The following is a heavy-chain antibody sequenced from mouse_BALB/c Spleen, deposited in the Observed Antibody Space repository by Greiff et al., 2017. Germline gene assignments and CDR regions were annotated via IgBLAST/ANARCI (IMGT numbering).Heavy chain of an antibody. D-gene: IGHD1-2*01. J-gene: IGHJ2*01. CDR1: GFTFSSYT. CDR2: ISNGGGST. V-gene: IGHV5-12-2*01. CDR3: ARQGYGYYFDY. Sequence: DVHLVESGGGLVQPGGSRKLSCAASGFTFSSYTMSWVRQTPEKRLEWVAYISNGGGSTYYPDTVKGRFTISRDNAKNTLYLQMSSLKSEDTAMYYCARQGYGYYFDYWGQGTTLTVSS.